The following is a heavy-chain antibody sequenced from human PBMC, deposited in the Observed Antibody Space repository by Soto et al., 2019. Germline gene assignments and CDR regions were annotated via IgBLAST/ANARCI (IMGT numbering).Heavy chain of an antibody. CDR1: GDTFTSYY. D-gene: IGHD5-12*01. CDR3: ARDLSNSGYDSDWFDP. Sequence: ASVKVSCKAPGDTFTSYYLNWVRQAPGQGLEWMGVINPHGGSTKYAQKFQGRVTITADESTSTAYMELSSLRSEDTAVYYCARDLSNSGYDSDWFDPWGQGTLVTVSS. J-gene: IGHJ5*02. V-gene: IGHV1-46*01. CDR2: INPHGGST.